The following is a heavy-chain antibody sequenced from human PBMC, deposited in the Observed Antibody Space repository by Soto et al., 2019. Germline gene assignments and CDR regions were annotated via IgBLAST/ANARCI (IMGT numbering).Heavy chain of an antibody. CDR1: GYTFTGYY. Sequence: ASVKVSCKASGYTFTGYYLHWVRQAPGQGLEWMGWINPNSGGTNYAQKFQGSVTMTRDTSNSTAYMELSRLSSDDTADYYCTRMYTSGWNYFDYWGQGTQVTVSS. CDR2: INPNSGGT. J-gene: IGHJ4*02. V-gene: IGHV1-2*02. CDR3: TRMYTSGWNYFDY. D-gene: IGHD6-19*01.